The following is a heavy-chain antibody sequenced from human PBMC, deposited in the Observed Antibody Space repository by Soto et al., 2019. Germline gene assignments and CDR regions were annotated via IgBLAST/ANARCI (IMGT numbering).Heavy chain of an antibody. CDR2: MNPNSGNT. V-gene: IGHV1-8*01. J-gene: IGHJ6*02. CDR1: GYTFTSYD. Sequence: QVQLVQSGAEVKKPGASVKVSCKASGYTFTSYDINWVRQATGQGLEWMGWMNPNSGNTGYAQKFQGRVTMTRNTSISTAYMELSSLRSEDTAVYYCARGIAARPGRPNYYGMDVWGQGTTVTVSS. D-gene: IGHD6-6*01. CDR3: ARGIAARPGRPNYYGMDV.